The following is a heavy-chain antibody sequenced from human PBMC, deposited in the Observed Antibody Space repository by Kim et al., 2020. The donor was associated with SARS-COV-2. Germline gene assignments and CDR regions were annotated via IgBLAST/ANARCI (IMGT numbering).Heavy chain of an antibody. D-gene: IGHD4-4*01. V-gene: IGHV3-48*03. CDR2: I. J-gene: IGHJ4*02. CDR3: ARGPNYSPFDY. Sequence: IYYASPVRGRFNISRENAKNSLFLKMNSLEAEDTAVYYCARGPNYSPFDYWGQGTLVTVSS.